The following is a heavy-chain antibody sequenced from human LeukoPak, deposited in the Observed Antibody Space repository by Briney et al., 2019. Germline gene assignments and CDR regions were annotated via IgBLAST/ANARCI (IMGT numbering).Heavy chain of an antibody. CDR1: GFTFSSYA. CDR2: ISGSGGST. Sequence: GGSLRLSCAASGFTFSSYAMSWVRQAPGKGLEWVSAISGSGGSTYYADSVKGRFTISRDNSKNTLYLQMNSLRAEDTAVYYCAEYGDIVVVPARGFYYYGMDVWGQGTTVTVSS. J-gene: IGHJ6*02. CDR3: AEYGDIVVVPARGFYYYGMDV. D-gene: IGHD2-2*01. V-gene: IGHV3-23*01.